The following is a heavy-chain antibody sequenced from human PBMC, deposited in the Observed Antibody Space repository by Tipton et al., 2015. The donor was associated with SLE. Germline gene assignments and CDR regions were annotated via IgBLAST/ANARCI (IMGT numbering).Heavy chain of an antibody. D-gene: IGHD2-15*01. Sequence: GSLRLSCAVYGGSLSGYYGSWIRQPPGKGLEWIGEINHSGSTNYNPSLKSRVTISVDTSKNQFSLKLSSVTAADTAVYYCARDRGRTRRGFDYWGQGTLVTVSS. J-gene: IGHJ4*02. CDR3: ARDRGRTRRGFDY. CDR1: GGSLSGYY. V-gene: IGHV4-34*01. CDR2: INHSGST.